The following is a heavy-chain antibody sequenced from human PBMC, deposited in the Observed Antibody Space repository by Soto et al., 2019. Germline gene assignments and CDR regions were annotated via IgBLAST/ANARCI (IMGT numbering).Heavy chain of an antibody. CDR2: IYPGDSYT. CDR3: ARGGDYISIDY. CDR1: GYNFTNYW. Sequence: EVQLVQSGGEVRKPGESLKISCKGSGYNFTNYWVGWVRQMPGKGLEWMGIIYPGDSYTRYSPSFQGQVTISADKSISTAGLQWSSLRASDSAMYYCARGGDYISIDYWGQGTLVTVSS. V-gene: IGHV5-51*03. J-gene: IGHJ4*02. D-gene: IGHD4-17*01.